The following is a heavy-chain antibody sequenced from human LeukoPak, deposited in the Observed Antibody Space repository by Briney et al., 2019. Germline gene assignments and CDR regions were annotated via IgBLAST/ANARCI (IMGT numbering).Heavy chain of an antibody. Sequence: PGGSLGLSCAASGFTFSSYEMNWVRQAPGKGLEWVSYISSSGSTIYYADSVKGRFTISRDNAKNSLYLQMNSLRAEDTAVYYCARDSGGYYDILTGLGLGMDVWGQGTTVTVSS. J-gene: IGHJ6*02. CDR2: ISSSGSTI. D-gene: IGHD3-9*01. CDR1: GFTFSSYE. CDR3: ARDSGGYYDILTGLGLGMDV. V-gene: IGHV3-48*03.